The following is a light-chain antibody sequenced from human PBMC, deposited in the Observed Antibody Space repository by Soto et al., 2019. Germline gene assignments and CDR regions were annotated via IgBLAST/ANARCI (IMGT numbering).Light chain of an antibody. CDR2: EVS. CDR1: VSDVGTYNY. Sequence: QSALTQPASVSGSPGQSITISCTGTVSDVGTYNYVSWYQQHPGKAPKLMIYEVSNRPSGVANRFSGSKSGNTASLTISGLQAEDEGDYYCSSYTSSSTLWVFGGGTKVTVL. V-gene: IGLV2-14*01. J-gene: IGLJ3*02. CDR3: SSYTSSSTLWV.